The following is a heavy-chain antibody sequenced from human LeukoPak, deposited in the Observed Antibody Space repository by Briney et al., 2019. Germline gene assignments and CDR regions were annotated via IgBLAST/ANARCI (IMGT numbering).Heavy chain of an antibody. CDR2: INVDGSVR. CDR3: VRDLILEDTPGDDFDY. J-gene: IGHJ4*02. Sequence: PGGSLRLSCAASGFTFSNYWMHWVRQVPGKGLVWVSRINVDGSVRSYADSVKGRFTISRDNAKNTVSLQMNSLRAEDTAVYYCVRDLILEDTPGDDFDYWGQGALVTVSS. CDR1: GFTFSNYW. V-gene: IGHV3-74*01. D-gene: IGHD3-16*01.